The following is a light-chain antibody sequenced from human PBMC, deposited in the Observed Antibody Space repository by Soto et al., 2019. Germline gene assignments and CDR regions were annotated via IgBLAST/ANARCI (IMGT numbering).Light chain of an antibody. V-gene: IGLV7-46*01. CDR3: LLYYSGARV. CDR2: DTS. Sequence: QAVVTQEPSLTVSPGGTVTLTCDSSTGGVTSGHYPYWFQQKPGQAPRTLIYDTSIKHSWTPARFSGSLLGGKAALTLSDARPEDEADYYCLLYYSGARVFGGGTKVTVL. J-gene: IGLJ3*02. CDR1: TGGVTSGHY.